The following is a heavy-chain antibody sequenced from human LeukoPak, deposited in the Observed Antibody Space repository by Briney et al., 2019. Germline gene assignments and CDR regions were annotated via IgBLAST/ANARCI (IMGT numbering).Heavy chain of an antibody. D-gene: IGHD3-22*01. CDR1: GGSISSGGSY. CDR3: ARLSNYDSSGYREYFQH. Sequence: SQTLSLTCTVSGGSISSGGSYWSWIRQHPGKGLEWIGYIYYSGSTNYNPSLKSRVTISVDTSKNQFSLKLSSVTAADTAVYYCARLSNYDSSGYREYFQHWGQGTLVTVSS. CDR2: IYYSGST. J-gene: IGHJ1*01. V-gene: IGHV4-31*03.